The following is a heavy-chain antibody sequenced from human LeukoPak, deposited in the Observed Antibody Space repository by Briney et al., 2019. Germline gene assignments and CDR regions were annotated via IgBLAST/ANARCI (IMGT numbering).Heavy chain of an antibody. CDR3: ARGPLPGGLRYLDY. V-gene: IGHV1-2*02. J-gene: IGHJ4*02. Sequence: GASVKDSCKASGYIFTGYQIHWVRQAPGQGLEWVGRINPNSGVTDFPQKFQGRVTVNRETPTKTVYMDLTSLRIDDTAVYYCARGPLPGGLRYLDYWGQGTLLTVSS. CDR2: INPNSGVT. D-gene: IGHD3-16*01. CDR1: GYIFTGYQ.